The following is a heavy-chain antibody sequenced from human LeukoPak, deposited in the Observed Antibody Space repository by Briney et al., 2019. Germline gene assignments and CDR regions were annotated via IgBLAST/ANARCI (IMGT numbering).Heavy chain of an antibody. J-gene: IGHJ4*02. Sequence: GGSLRLSCAASGFTFSGCAVHWVRQAPGKGLEWVSAIGDDVVSTYYAESVKGRFTVSRDNSKNTLYLQMNSLRAEDTATYYCARDSPLLTVWGQGTLVTVSS. CDR3: ARDSPLLTV. V-gene: IGHV3-23*01. CDR1: GFTFSGCA. D-gene: IGHD3-9*01. CDR2: IGDDVVST.